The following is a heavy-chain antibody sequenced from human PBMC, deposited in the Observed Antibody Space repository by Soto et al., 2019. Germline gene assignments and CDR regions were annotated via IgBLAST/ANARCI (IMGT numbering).Heavy chain of an antibody. CDR2: ISPSNGNT. D-gene: IGHD2-8*01. CDR1: GYTFVNHG. V-gene: IGHV1-18*01. J-gene: IGHJ3*01. CDR3: ARDQTKWRNDASDF. Sequence: QVHLVQSGGEVKKPGASVKVSCKASGYTFVNHGISWVRQAPGQGLEWLGWISPSNGNTNYAQKFQGRVTMTTDTSTSAAYMELRSLRSDDTAVYYCARDQTKWRNDASDFWGQGTMVTVSS.